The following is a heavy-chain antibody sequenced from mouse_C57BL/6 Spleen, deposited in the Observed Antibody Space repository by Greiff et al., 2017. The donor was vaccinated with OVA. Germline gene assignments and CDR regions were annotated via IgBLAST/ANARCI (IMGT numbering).Heavy chain of an antibody. D-gene: IGHD3-1*01. CDR1: GYTFTSYW. CDR2: IHPNSGST. Sequence: QVQLKQSGAELVKPGASVKLSCKASGYTFTSYWMHWVKQRPGQGLEWIGMIHPNSGSTNYNEKFKSKATLTVDKSSSTAYMQLSSLTSEDSAVYYCAREGANSDYWGQGTTLTVSS. CDR3: AREGANSDY. V-gene: IGHV1-64*01. J-gene: IGHJ2*01.